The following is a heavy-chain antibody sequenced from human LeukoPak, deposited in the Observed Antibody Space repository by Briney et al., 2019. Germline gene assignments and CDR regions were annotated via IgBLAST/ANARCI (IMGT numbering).Heavy chain of an antibody. CDR3: ARVPDWTYVPDY. CDR1: AGSISSDRFY. V-gene: IGHV4-61*02. CDR2: IKSSNT. Sequence: SPTLSPTCTVSAGSISSDRFYSTWVRQPAGKGLEWIGRIKSSNTNYNPSLKSRVSISLDTSTNQFSLKLSSLTAADTAVYYCARVPDWTYVPDYWGQGTLVTVSS. J-gene: IGHJ4*02. D-gene: IGHD3-16*01.